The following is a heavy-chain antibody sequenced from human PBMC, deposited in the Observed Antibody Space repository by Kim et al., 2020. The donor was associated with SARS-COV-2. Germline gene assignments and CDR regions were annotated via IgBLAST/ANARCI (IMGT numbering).Heavy chain of an antibody. Sequence: SETLSLTCTVSGGSISSYYWSWIRQPPGKGLEWVGFIHDTGTTRYNPSLKSRLSISIDTSKKQFSLKVNSLTAADTAVYYCARGSRPGSPGRFDPWGQGTLVTVSS. CDR3: ARGSRPGSPGRFDP. CDR1: GGSISSYY. D-gene: IGHD3-10*01. CDR2: IHDTGTT. J-gene: IGHJ5*02. V-gene: IGHV4-59*13.